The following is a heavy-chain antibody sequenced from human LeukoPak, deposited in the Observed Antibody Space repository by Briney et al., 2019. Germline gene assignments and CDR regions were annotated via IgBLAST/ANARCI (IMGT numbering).Heavy chain of an antibody. D-gene: IGHD3-9*01. CDR1: GYTFTSYG. Sequence: SVKVSCKASGYTFTSYGISWVRQAPGQGLEWMGRIIPIFGTPDYAQKFQGRVTITADESTSTAYMELSRLRFEDTAVYYCARQGYTNNLGGYFGDKDDGFDLWGQGTMVTVPS. V-gene: IGHV1-69*13. J-gene: IGHJ3*01. CDR2: IIPIFGTP. CDR3: ARQGYTNNLGGYFGDKDDGFDL.